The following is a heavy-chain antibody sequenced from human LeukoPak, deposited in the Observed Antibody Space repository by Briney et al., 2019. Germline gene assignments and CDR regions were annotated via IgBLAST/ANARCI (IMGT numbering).Heavy chain of an antibody. Sequence: NPFETLSLTCAVSGSSISSGYYWGWIRQPPGKGLEWMGSIYHGGITYYNPSLKSRVTISVDTSKNQFSLKLSSVTAADTAVYYCARWTSGIWGQGTLVTVSS. CDR3: ARWTSGI. CDR1: GSSISSGYY. V-gene: IGHV4-38-2*01. J-gene: IGHJ4*02. D-gene: IGHD1-26*01. CDR2: IYHGGIT.